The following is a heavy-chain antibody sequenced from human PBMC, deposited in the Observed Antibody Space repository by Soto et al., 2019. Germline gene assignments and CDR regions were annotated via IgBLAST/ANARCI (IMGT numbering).Heavy chain of an antibody. CDR2: FDPEDGET. Sequence: ASVKVSCKVSGYTLTELSMHWVRQAPGKGLEWMGGFDPEDGETIYAQKFQGRVTMTEDTSTDTAYMELSSLRSEDTAVYYCATAGPRTYYYDSSPIDYWGQGTLVTVSS. V-gene: IGHV1-24*01. CDR3: ATAGPRTYYYDSSPIDY. D-gene: IGHD3-22*01. CDR1: GYTLTELS. J-gene: IGHJ4*02.